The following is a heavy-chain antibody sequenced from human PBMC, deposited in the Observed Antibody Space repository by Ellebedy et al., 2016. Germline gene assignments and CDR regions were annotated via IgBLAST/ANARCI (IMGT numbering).Heavy chain of an antibody. CDR1: GFTFSSYA. CDR3: AKDLFYDSFGPFDY. J-gene: IGHJ4*02. V-gene: IGHV3-23*01. Sequence: GESLKISCAASGFTFSSYAMSWVRQAPGKGLEWVSAISGSGGSTYYADSVKGRFTISRDNSKNTLYLQMNSLRAEDTAIYYCAKDLFYDSFGPFDYWGQGTLVTVSS. D-gene: IGHD3-22*01. CDR2: ISGSGGST.